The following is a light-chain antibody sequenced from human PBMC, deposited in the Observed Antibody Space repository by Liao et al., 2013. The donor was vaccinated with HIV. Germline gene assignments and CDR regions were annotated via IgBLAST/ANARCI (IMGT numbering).Light chain of an antibody. V-gene: IGLV3-21*04. CDR3: QVWDISEV. Sequence: SYELTQPPSVSVAPGKTARMTCGGDNIGGKSVHWYQQQPGQAPVLVISYDSERPSGIPERFSGSNSGNTATLTISRVEAGDEADYYCQVWDISEVFGGGTKLTVL. J-gene: IGLJ3*02. CDR1: NIGGKS. CDR2: YDS.